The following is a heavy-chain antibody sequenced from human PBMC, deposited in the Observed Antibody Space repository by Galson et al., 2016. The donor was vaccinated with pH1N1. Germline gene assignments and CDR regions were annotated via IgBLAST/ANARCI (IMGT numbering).Heavy chain of an antibody. CDR1: GFTFSSCG. D-gene: IGHD4-17*01. V-gene: IGHV3-30*12. CDR3: VRDESGYGDFFPDVFDI. Sequence: SLRLSCAASGFTFSSCGIYWVRQAPGNGLERVGIILYNGNDKYYADSVKVRFTISRDSSITTVHLQMIGVTVEDTAVYFCVRDESGYGDFFPDVFDIWGQGTMVTVSS. J-gene: IGHJ3*02. CDR2: ILYNGNDK.